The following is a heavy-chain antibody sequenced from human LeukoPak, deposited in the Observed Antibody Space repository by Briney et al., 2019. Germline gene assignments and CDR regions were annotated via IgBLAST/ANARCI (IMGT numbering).Heavy chain of an antibody. CDR1: GFTFSNYW. J-gene: IGHJ6*02. CDR3: ARPSGAAAAYQYYGMDV. CDR2: IKEDGSDS. V-gene: IGHV3-7*01. Sequence: GGSLRLSCEGSGFTFSNYWMTWVRQAPGKGLEWVANIKEDGSDSYYVDSVKGRFTISRDNAKNSVYLQMKSLRAEDTAVYYCARPSGAAAAYQYYGMDVWGQGTTVTVSS. D-gene: IGHD6-13*01.